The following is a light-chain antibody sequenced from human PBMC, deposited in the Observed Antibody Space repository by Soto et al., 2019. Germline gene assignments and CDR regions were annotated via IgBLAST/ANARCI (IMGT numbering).Light chain of an antibody. Sequence: IVLTQSPGPLSLSPGERATLSCRASQSVSSSYLAWYQQKPGQAPRLLIYGASTRATGIPARFSGSGSGTEFTLPISSLEPEDFAVYYCQQRSNWPLITFGQGTRLEIK. J-gene: IGKJ5*01. CDR1: QSVSSSY. V-gene: IGKV3D-20*02. CDR3: QQRSNWPLIT. CDR2: GAS.